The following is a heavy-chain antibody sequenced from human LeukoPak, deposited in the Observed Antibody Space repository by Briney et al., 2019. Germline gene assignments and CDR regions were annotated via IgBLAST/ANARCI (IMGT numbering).Heavy chain of an antibody. CDR2: IYTSGST. D-gene: IGHD3-3*01. CDR3: ARAKTSTIFGSIPWFDP. V-gene: IGHV4-4*07. CDR1: GGSISSYY. J-gene: IGHJ5*02. Sequence: SETLSLTCTVSGGSISSYYWSWIRQPAGKGLEWIGRIYTSGSTNYNPSLKSRVTISVDTSKNQFSLKLSSVTAADTAVYYCARAKTSTIFGSIPWFDPWGQRTLVTVSS.